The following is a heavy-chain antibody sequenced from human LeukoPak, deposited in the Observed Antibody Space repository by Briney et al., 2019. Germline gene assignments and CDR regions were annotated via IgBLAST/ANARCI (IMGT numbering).Heavy chain of an antibody. V-gene: IGHV4-39*01. J-gene: IGHJ4*02. CDR3: ARLDSGDYSFDY. CDR1: GGSISSGSYY. D-gene: IGHD4-17*01. CDR2: VFYSGTT. Sequence: SETLSLTCTVSGGSISSGSYYWGWIRQPPGKGLEWLGTVFYSGTTYYNPSLKSRVTISVDTSKNQLSLGLSSVTAADTAVYYCARLDSGDYSFDYWGQGTLVTVSS.